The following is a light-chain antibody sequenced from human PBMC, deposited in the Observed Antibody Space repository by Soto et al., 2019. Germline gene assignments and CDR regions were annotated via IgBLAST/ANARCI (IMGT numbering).Light chain of an antibody. J-gene: IGLJ3*02. V-gene: IGLV1-44*01. CDR1: SSNIGSNT. CDR3: AAWDDSLTGPV. Sequence: QSVLTQPPSASGTPGQRVTISCSGSSSNIGSNTVNWYQQLPGTAPKLLIYRDNQRPSGVPDRFSGSKFGTSASLAISGLQSEDEADYYCAAWDDSLTGPVFGGGTQLTVL. CDR2: RDN.